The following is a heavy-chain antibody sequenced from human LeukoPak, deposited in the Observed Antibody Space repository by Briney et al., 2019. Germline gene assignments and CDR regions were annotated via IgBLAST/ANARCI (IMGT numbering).Heavy chain of an antibody. V-gene: IGHV3-48*01. Sequence: PGGSLRLSCAASGFTFSTYSINWVRQAPGKGLEWVSYISSSSSTIYYADSVKGRFTISRGNAKNSLYLQMNSLRAEDTAVYYCARGSREDIYYYYYMDVWGKGTTVTVSS. D-gene: IGHD2-15*01. CDR2: ISSSSSTI. CDR1: GFTFSTYS. CDR3: ARGSREDIYYYYYMDV. J-gene: IGHJ6*03.